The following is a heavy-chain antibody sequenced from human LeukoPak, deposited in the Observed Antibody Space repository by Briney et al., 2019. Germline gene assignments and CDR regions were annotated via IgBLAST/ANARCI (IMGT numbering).Heavy chain of an antibody. CDR1: RFTFKDYA. Sequence: QTGGSLRLSCAASRFTFKDYAMNWVRQPPGKGLEWVSTISGSGTDTYYTDSVTGRFTISRDNSRNTLHLQMDSLRADDTAVYYCATSYSSSSGPFDSWGQGTLVTVSS. D-gene: IGHD6-6*01. CDR3: ATSYSSSSGPFDS. V-gene: IGHV3-23*01. J-gene: IGHJ4*02. CDR2: ISGSGTDT.